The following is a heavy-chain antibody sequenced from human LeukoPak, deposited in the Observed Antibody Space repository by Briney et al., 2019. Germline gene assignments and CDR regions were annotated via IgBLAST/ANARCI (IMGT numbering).Heavy chain of an antibody. Sequence: GGSLRLSCAASGFTFSSYWMSWVRQAPGKGLEWVANIKQDGSEKYYVDSVKGRFTISRDNAKNSLYLQMNSLRADDTAVYYCARDSGRWLQFGWFDPWGQGTLVTVSS. CDR3: ARDSGRWLQFGWFDP. V-gene: IGHV3-7*03. CDR2: IKQDGSEK. CDR1: GFTFSSYW. J-gene: IGHJ5*02. D-gene: IGHD5-24*01.